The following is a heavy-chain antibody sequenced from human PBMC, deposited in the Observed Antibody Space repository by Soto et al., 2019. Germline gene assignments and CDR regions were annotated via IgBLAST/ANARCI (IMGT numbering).Heavy chain of an antibody. D-gene: IGHD4-17*01. V-gene: IGHV3-23*01. CDR1: GFTFSRDG. J-gene: IGHJ4*02. CDR2: ITDNGGST. CDR3: AKERATTTAFDY. Sequence: EVQLLEPGGGLVQAGGPLRLSCAASGFTFSRDGMSWVRQAPGKGLEWVSLITDNGGSTYYADSEKGRFNISRENTKNTLSLQMNSLRAEDTAVYYCAKERATTTAFDYWGQGALVTVSS.